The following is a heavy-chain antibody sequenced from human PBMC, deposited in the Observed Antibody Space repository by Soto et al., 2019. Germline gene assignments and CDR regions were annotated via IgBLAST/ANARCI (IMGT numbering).Heavy chain of an antibody. CDR3: AKDDFTDRGDDYFDY. V-gene: IGHV3-23*01. J-gene: IGHJ4*02. D-gene: IGHD2-21*02. CDR1: GFTFSNSA. CDR2: LSESGGST. Sequence: GGSLRLSCAASGFTFSNSAMSWVRQAPGKGLEWVSGLSESGGSTYHADSVKGRFTISRDNSKITLYLQLNSLRFEDTVVYYCAKDDFTDRGDDYFDYWGPGTLVTVS.